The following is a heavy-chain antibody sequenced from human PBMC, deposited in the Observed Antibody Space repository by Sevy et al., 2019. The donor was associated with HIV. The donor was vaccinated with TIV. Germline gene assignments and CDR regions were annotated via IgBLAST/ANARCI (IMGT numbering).Heavy chain of an antibody. D-gene: IGHD2-15*01. CDR1: GFTFDDYT. V-gene: IGHV3-43*01. CDR2: ITWDGGST. Sequence: GGSLRLSCAASGFTFDDYTMNWVRQAPGKGLEWVSLITWDGGSTYYADSVKGRFTISRDNSKNSLYLQMNSLRTEDTALYYCATDISGEGYLGSGYFDYWGQGTLVTVSS. CDR3: ATDISGEGYLGSGYFDY. J-gene: IGHJ4*02.